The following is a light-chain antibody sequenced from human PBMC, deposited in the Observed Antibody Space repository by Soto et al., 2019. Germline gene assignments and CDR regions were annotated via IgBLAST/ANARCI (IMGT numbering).Light chain of an antibody. J-gene: IGLJ1*01. CDR3: TSYTPSSTYV. V-gene: IGLV2-14*03. CDR1: SSDVGNYNY. CDR2: AVS. Sequence: QSALTQPASVSGSPGQSITISCTGTSSDVGNYNYVSWYRQYPGKAPKLMIYAVSRRPSGVSNRFSGSKSGNTGSLTISGLEAEDEADYYCTSYTPSSTYVFGTGTKLTVL.